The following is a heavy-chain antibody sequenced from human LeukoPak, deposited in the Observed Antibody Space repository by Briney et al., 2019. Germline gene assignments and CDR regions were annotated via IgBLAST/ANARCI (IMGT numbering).Heavy chain of an antibody. CDR2: IKSKTDGGTT. CDR1: GFTFSNAW. J-gene: IGHJ6*02. D-gene: IGHD3-3*01. V-gene: IGHV3-15*01. CDR3: TTGYYDFWSGYFHYYYYYGMDV. Sequence: GGSLRLSCAASGFTFSNAWMSWVRQAPGKGLERVGRIKSKTDGGTTDYAAPVKGRFTISRDDSKNTLYLQMNSLKTEDTAVYYCTTGYYDFWSGYFHYYYYYGMDVWGQGTTVTVSS.